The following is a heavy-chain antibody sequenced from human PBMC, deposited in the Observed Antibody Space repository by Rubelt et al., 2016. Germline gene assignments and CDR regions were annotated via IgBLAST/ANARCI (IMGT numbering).Heavy chain of an antibody. V-gene: IGHV3-21*01. CDR3: ARDRIAARTQYYYYYGMDV. CDR2: ISSSSSYI. J-gene: IGHJ6*02. D-gene: IGHD6-6*01. Sequence: MNWVRQAPGKGLEWVSSISSSSSYIYYADSVKGRFTISRDNAKNSLYLQMNSLRAEDTAVYYCARDRIAARTQYYYYYGMDVWGQGTTVTVSS.